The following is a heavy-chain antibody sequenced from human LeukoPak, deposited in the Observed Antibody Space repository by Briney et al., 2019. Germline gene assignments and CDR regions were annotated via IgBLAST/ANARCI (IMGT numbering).Heavy chain of an antibody. J-gene: IGHJ3*02. Sequence: ETLSLTCAVYGGSFSGYYWSWIRQPPGKGLEWVSAISGSGGSTYYADSVKGRFTISRDNSKNTLYLQMNSLRAEDTAVYYCAKEARITMILIWGQGTMVAVSS. D-gene: IGHD3-22*01. CDR3: AKEARITMILI. V-gene: IGHV3-23*01. CDR1: GGSFSGYY. CDR2: ISGSGGST.